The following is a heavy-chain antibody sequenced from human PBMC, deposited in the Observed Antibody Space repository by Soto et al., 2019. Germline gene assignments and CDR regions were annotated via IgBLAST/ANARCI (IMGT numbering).Heavy chain of an antibody. CDR1: GGSISSGGYY. CDR3: ARRLNHGDYYFDY. CDR2: ISYSGGT. J-gene: IGHJ4*02. Sequence: PSETLSLTCTVSGGSISSGGYYWSWVRQHPGKGLEWIGFISYSGGTYYNPSLKSRVAISVDTSKNHFSLKLNSVTAADTAVYYCARRLNHGDYYFDYWGQGTLVTVSS. D-gene: IGHD4-17*01. V-gene: IGHV4-31*03.